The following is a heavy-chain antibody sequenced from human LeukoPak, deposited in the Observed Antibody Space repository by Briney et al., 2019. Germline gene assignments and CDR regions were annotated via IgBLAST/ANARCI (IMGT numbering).Heavy chain of an antibody. J-gene: IGHJ6*02. D-gene: IGHD6-6*01. V-gene: IGHV6-1*01. Sequence: SQTLSLTCAISGDSVSSKSTAWNWIRQSPSRGLERLGRTYYRSKWNTDYAASVQNRITINPDTSTNQFSLQLKSATPEDTAVYYCSRQRSTSTYYFGLDVWGQGTTVTVSS. CDR2: TYYRSKWNT. CDR1: GDSVSSKSTA. CDR3: SRQRSTSTYYFGLDV.